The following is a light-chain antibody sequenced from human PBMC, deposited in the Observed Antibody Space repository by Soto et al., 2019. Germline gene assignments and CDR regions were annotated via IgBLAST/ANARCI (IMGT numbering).Light chain of an antibody. Sequence: QSVLTQPASVSGSPGQSITFSCTGTSSDIGVYNYVSWYQQHPGKAPKLMIYEVNNRPSGVSNRFSGSKSGNTASLTISGLQAEEEADCYCSSYTTSNTYVFGTGTKVTVL. CDR2: EVN. CDR3: SSYTTSNTYV. J-gene: IGLJ1*01. V-gene: IGLV2-14*01. CDR1: SSDIGVYNY.